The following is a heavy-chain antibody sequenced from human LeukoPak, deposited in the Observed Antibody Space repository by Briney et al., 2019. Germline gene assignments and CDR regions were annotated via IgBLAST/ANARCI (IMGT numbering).Heavy chain of an antibody. CDR2: IYYSGST. CDR3: ARESPYGTGSYTVV. Sequence: SQTLSLTCTVSGGSISSGGYYWSWIRQHPGKGLEWIGYIYYSGSTYYNPSPKSRVTISVDTSKNQFSLKLSSVTAADTAVYYCARESPYGTGSYTVVWGKGTTVTVSS. J-gene: IGHJ6*04. D-gene: IGHD3-10*01. CDR1: GGSISSGGYY. V-gene: IGHV4-31*03.